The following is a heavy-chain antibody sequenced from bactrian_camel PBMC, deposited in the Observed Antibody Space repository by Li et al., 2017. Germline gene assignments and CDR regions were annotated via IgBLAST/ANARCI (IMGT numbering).Heavy chain of an antibody. CDR3: SVATTSGTFNY. J-gene: IGHJ4*01. CDR2: IYSGGSIT. CDR1: GFTFSPYY. D-gene: IGHD5*01. Sequence: HVQLVESGGGLVQPGGSLRLSCAASGFTFSPYYMNWVRQAPGKGLEWVSSIYSGGSITYYSDSVKDRFTISKDNAKNMLYLQMNSLKPEDTALYYCSVATTSGTFNYWGQGTQVTVS. V-gene: IGHV3S6*01.